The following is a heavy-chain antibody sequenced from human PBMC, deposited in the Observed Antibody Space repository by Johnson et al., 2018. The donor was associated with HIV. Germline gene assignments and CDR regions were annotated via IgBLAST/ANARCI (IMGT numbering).Heavy chain of an antibody. J-gene: IGHJ3*02. CDR3: ARPSQASAWAFDM. Sequence: QVQLVESGGGLIQPGGSLRLSCVASGFTVSYNYMNWVRQAPGKGLEWVSYISSSGSTIYYADSVKGRFTISRDNAKNSLYLQMNSLRAEDTAVYYCARPSQASAWAFDMWGHGTRVTVSS. V-gene: IGHV3-11*04. CDR1: GFTVSYNY. CDR2: ISSSGSTI.